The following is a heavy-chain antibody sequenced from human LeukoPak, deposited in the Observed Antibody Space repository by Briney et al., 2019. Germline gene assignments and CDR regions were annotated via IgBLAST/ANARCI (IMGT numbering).Heavy chain of an antibody. J-gene: IGHJ4*02. CDR2: IYYSGST. CDR3: VRDDLRGGSY. Sequence: PSETLSLTCIVSGGSISSYYWSWIRQPPGKGLEWIGYIYYSGSTNYNPSLKSRVTISVDTSKNQFSLKLSSVTAADTAVYYCVRDDLRGGSYWGQGTLVTVSS. CDR1: GGSISSYY. D-gene: IGHD3-16*01. V-gene: IGHV4-59*01.